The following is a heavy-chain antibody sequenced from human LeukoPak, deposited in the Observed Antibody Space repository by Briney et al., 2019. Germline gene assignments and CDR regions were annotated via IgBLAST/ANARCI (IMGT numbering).Heavy chain of an antibody. J-gene: IGHJ1*01. Sequence: GGSLRLSCAASGFTFSTYWMHWVRQAPGKGLVWVSRIKSDGGTNYADSVKGRFTISRDNAKKTVSLQMNSLRPEDTGVYYCARAPSEIGGYYPEYFRHWGQGTLVSVSS. CDR2: IKSDGGT. CDR3: ARAPSEIGGYYPEYFRH. D-gene: IGHD3-22*01. CDR1: GFTFSTYW. V-gene: IGHV3-74*01.